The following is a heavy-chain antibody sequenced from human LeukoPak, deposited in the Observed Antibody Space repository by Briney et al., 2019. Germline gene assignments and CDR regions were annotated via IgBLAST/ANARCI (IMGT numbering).Heavy chain of an antibody. CDR1: GYTFTSYD. CDR3: ARAERYYDILTGYYPDAFDI. CDR2: VNPNSGNT. D-gene: IGHD3-9*01. V-gene: IGHV1-8*01. J-gene: IGHJ3*02. Sequence: GASVKVSCKTSGYTFTSYDLNWVRQATGQGLEWMGWVNPNSGNTGYAQKFQGRVTMTMDPSISTAYMELSSLRSDDTAVYYCARAERYYDILTGYYPDAFDIWGQGTMVTVSS.